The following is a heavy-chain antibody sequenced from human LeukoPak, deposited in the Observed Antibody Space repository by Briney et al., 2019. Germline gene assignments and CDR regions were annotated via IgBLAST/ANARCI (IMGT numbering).Heavy chain of an antibody. Sequence: ASVKVSCKASGYTFNSYALDWVRQAPGQGLEWMGWINAGNGNTKYSQKFQGRVTITRDTSASTAYMELSRLRSEDTGEYYCARDPGLYQLLLWFDPWGQGTLVTVSS. CDR3: ARDPGLYQLLLWFDP. CDR1: GYTFNSYA. J-gene: IGHJ5*02. D-gene: IGHD2-2*01. V-gene: IGHV1-3*01. CDR2: INAGNGNT.